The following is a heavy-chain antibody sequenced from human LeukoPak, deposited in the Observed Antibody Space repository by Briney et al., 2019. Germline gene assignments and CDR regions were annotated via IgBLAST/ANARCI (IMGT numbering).Heavy chain of an antibody. Sequence: PSETLSLTCTVSGGSISSSYWNWIRQPPGKGLEWIGYIYYSGTTNYHPSLKSRVTISLDTSKSQFSLKLRSVTAADTAVYYCAGEKYSANWFDPWGQGTLVTVSS. J-gene: IGHJ5*02. CDR2: IYYSGTT. CDR3: AGEKYSANWFDP. V-gene: IGHV4-59*01. D-gene: IGHD2/OR15-2a*01. CDR1: GGSISSSY.